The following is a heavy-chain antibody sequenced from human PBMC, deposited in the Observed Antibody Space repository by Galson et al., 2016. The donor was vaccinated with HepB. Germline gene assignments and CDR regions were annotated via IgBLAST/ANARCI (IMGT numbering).Heavy chain of an antibody. V-gene: IGHV3-30-3*01. CDR1: GFTFSSYA. CDR3: ARTLYDYVWGSYRYPQDY. D-gene: IGHD3-16*02. J-gene: IGHJ4*02. CDR2: ISYDGSNK. Sequence: SLRLSCAASGFTFSSYAMHWVRQAPGKGLEWVAVISYDGSNKYYADSVKGRFTISRGNSKNTLYLQMNSLRTEDTAVYCCARTLYDYVWGSYRYPQDYWGQGTLVTVSS.